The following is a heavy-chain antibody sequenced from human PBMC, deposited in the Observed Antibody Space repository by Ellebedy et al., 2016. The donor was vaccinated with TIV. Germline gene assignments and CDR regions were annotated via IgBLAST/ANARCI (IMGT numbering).Heavy chain of an antibody. V-gene: IGHV3-48*01. J-gene: IGHJ4*02. Sequence: GGSLRLXCAASGFTFSSYTMHWVRQAPGKGLEWVSYISSSSSTIYYADSVKGRFTISRDNAKNSLYLQMNSLRAEDTAVYYCARAISHSSSAFDYWGQGTLVTVSS. CDR1: GFTFSSYT. D-gene: IGHD6-6*01. CDR2: ISSSSSTI. CDR3: ARAISHSSSAFDY.